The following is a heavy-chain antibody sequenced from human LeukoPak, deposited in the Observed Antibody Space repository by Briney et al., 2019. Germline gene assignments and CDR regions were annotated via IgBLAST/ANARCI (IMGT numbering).Heavy chain of an antibody. CDR3: AKDIIGRTTVTFDL. V-gene: IGHV3-9*01. Sequence: GGSLRLSCAASGFTFADYAMHWVRQAPGQGLEWVSGISWNSGSIGYADSVKGRFTISRDNAKNSLYLQMNSLRAEDTALYYCAKDIIGRTTVTFDLWGRGTLVTVSS. J-gene: IGHJ2*01. CDR1: GFTFADYA. D-gene: IGHD4-17*01. CDR2: ISWNSGSI.